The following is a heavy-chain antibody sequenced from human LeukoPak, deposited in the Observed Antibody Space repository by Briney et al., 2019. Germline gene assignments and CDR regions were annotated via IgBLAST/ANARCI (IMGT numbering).Heavy chain of an antibody. J-gene: IGHJ6*03. Sequence: PSETLSLTCAVYGGSFSGYYWSWIRQPPGKGLEWIGEINHSGSTNYNPSLKSRVTISVDTSKNQFSLKLSSVTAADTAVYYCARKRITTVRGVMLGYYYYYMDVWGKGTTVTVSS. CDR3: ARKRITTVRGVMLGYYYYYMDV. V-gene: IGHV4-34*01. D-gene: IGHD3-10*01. CDR2: INHSGST. CDR1: GGSFSGYY.